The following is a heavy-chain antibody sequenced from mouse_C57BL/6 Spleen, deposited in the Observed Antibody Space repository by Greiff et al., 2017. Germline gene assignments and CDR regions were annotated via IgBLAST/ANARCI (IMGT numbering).Heavy chain of an antibody. Sequence: QVQLKESGAELVKPGASVKMSCKASGYTFTTYPIEWMKQKHGKSLEWIGNFHPYSDDTKYNEKFKGKATLTVEKSSSTAYLELSRLTSDDSAVYYCARRGTTTYDAMDYWGQGTSVTVSS. CDR2: FHPYSDDT. CDR3: ARRGTTTYDAMDY. V-gene: IGHV1-47*01. J-gene: IGHJ4*01. CDR1: GYTFTTYP. D-gene: IGHD1-1*01.